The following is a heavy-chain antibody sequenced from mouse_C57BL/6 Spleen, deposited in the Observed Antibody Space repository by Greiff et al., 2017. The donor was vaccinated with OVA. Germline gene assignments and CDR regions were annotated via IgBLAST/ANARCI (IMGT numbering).Heavy chain of an antibody. Sequence: VQLQQPGAELVRPGSSVKLSCKASGYTFTSYWMHWVKQRPIQGLEWIGNIDPSDSETHYNQKFKDKATLTVDKSSSTAYMQLSSLTSEDSAVYYCARRSNYVPFDYWGQGTTLTVSS. V-gene: IGHV1-52*01. CDR1: GYTFTSYW. CDR2: IDPSDSET. CDR3: ARRSNYVPFDY. D-gene: IGHD2-5*01. J-gene: IGHJ2*01.